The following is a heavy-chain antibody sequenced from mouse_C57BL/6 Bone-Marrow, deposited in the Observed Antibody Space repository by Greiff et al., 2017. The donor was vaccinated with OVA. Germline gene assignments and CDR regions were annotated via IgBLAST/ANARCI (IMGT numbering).Heavy chain of an antibody. D-gene: IGHD2-1*01. CDR2: FYPFDSVT. J-gene: IGHJ3*01. V-gene: IGHV1-61*01. Sequence: QVQLQQPGAELVRPGSPVKLSCKASGYTSSSNWSDWVKQRLGQGLEWIGNFYPFDSVTPYNQKFKDKATLTVDKSSSTAYMQLSSLTSEDSAVYYCARHYGNSFAYWGQGTLVTVSA. CDR3: ARHYGNSFAY. CDR1: GYTSSSNW.